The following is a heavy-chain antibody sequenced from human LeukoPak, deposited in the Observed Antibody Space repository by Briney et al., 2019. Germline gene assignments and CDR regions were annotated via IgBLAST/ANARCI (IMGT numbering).Heavy chain of an antibody. CDR1: GGYISSSSYY. CDR2: IYYSGST. D-gene: IGHD3-22*01. Sequence: TETLSLTCTVSGGYISSSSYYWGWIRQPPGKGLEWIGSIYYSGSTYYNPSLKSRVTISVDTSKNQFSLKLSSVTAADTAVYYCARQGVDRYYYDSSGSNKGFDYWGQGTLVTVSS. CDR3: ARQGVDRYYYDSSGSNKGFDY. J-gene: IGHJ4*02. V-gene: IGHV4-39*01.